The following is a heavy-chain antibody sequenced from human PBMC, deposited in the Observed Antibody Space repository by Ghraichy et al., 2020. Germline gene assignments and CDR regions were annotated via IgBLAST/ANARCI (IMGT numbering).Heavy chain of an antibody. J-gene: IGHJ6*02. CDR2: ISYDGSQT. CDR3: AKERDTSGYYSFRGDYYGMDV. V-gene: IGHV3-30*18. CDR1: GFTFSGYG. D-gene: IGHD3-22*01. Sequence: GGSLRLSCAASGFTFSGYGMHWVRQAPGKGLEWVAVISYDGSQTNYADSVKGRFTISRDNSKNTLYVQMNSLRAEDTAIYYCAKERDTSGYYSFRGDYYGMDVWGQGTTVTVSS.